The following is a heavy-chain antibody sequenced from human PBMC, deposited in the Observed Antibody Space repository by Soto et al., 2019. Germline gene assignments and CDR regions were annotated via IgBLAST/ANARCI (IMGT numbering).Heavy chain of an antibody. CDR2: MNPNSGNT. CDR1: GYTFTSYD. V-gene: IGHV1-8*01. J-gene: IGHJ6*03. Sequence: ASVKVACKASGYTFTSYDINWGRRATGQGLEWMGWMNPNSGNTGYAQKFQGRVTMTRNTSISTAYMELSSLRSEDTAVYYCAKASFYYYYMDVWGKGTTVTVSS. CDR3: AKASFYYYYMDV. D-gene: IGHD2-2*01.